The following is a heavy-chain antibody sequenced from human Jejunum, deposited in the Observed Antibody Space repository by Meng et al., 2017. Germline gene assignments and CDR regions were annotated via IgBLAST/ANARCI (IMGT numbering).Heavy chain of an antibody. CDR1: GASISGADYY. Sequence: QVQLQESGPGLVKPSQTLSPTCTVSGASISGADYYWSWIRQPPGKGLEWIGYIYYSGATYSNPSLKSRATISIDTSKNQFSLRLTSVTAADTAVYYCVREKRRTYYFDYWGQGTLVTVSS. CDR3: VREKRRTYYFDY. J-gene: IGHJ4*02. D-gene: IGHD3-16*01. V-gene: IGHV4-30-4*01. CDR2: IYYSGAT.